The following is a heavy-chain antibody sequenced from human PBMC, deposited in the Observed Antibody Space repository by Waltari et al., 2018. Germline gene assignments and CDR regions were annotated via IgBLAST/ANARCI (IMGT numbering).Heavy chain of an antibody. Sequence: EVQLVESGGGLVQSGESLRLACAASGFNVGRHYWSWVRESPGRVVEWGSGIYSGGNKYHADSVGVRFFISRDNSKNTLFLQMNSLRAEDTAIYYCAMSFDMTGYAISPSDYWGRVTQVTVSS. CDR3: AMSFDMTGYAISPSDY. CDR1: GFNVGRHY. D-gene: IGHD3-9*01. CDR2: IYSGGNK. J-gene: IGHJ4*02. V-gene: IGHV3-66*01.